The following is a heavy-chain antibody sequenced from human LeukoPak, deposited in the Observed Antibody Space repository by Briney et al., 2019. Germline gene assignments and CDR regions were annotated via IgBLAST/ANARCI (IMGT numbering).Heavy chain of an antibody. V-gene: IGHV4-4*02. CDR1: GGSISSSNW. D-gene: IGHD2-15*01. Sequence: SETLSLTCAVSGGSISSSNWWSWVRQPPGKGLEWIGEIYHSGSTNYNPSLKSRVTISVDTSKNQFSLKLSSVTAADTAVYYCARGVDYCSGGSCYKFPFDYWGQGTLVTVSS. CDR3: ARGVDYCSGGSCYKFPFDY. CDR2: IYHSGST. J-gene: IGHJ4*02.